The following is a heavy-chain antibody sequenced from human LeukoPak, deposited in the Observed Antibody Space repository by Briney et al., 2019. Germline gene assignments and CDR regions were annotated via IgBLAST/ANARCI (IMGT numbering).Heavy chain of an antibody. CDR1: GLTVSSNS. CDR2: IYSGIA. D-gene: IGHD4/OR15-4a*01. Sequence: GGSLRLSCTVPGLTVSSNSMSWVRQAPGKGLEWVSLIYSGIAHYSDSVKGRFTISRDNSKNTLYLQMNSLRAEDTAVYYCARRAGAYSHPYDYWGQGTLVTVSS. CDR3: ARRAGAYSHPYDY. J-gene: IGHJ4*02. V-gene: IGHV3-53*01.